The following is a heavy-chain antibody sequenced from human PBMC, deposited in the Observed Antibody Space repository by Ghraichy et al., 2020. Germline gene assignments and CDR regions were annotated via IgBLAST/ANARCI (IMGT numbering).Heavy chain of an antibody. V-gene: IGHV3-7*01. J-gene: IGHJ6*02. CDR3: ARPRQPYYYYAMDV. CDR1: GFTFSNSA. Sequence: RGSLRLSCAASGFTFSNSAMSWVRQAPGKGLEWVANIKQDGNEKYCVDSVKGRFTISRDNAKNSLYLQMNSLRAEDTAVYYCARPRQPYYYYAMDVWGQGTTVTVSS. CDR2: IKQDGNEK. D-gene: IGHD1-1*01.